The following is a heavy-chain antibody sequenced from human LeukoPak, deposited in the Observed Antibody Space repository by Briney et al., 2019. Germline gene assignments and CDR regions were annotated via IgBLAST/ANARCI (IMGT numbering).Heavy chain of an antibody. CDR1: GASISDLGYY. Sequence: SETLSLTCTVSGASISDLGYYWSWIRQRPGEGLEWIGFFDYRGATYYNPSLKSRLTISLDTSKNQFSLKLSSVTAADTAVYYCAREGASGGVLVWGQGTMVTVSS. V-gene: IGHV4-31*03. J-gene: IGHJ3*01. D-gene: IGHD2-15*01. CDR3: AREGASGGVLV. CDR2: FDYRGAT.